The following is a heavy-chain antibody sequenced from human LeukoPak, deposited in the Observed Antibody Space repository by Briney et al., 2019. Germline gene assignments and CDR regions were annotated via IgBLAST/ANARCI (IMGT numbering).Heavy chain of an antibody. CDR2: IWYDGSNK. D-gene: IGHD3-3*01. CDR3: AKDYDFWSGYYIFAFDI. J-gene: IGHJ3*02. CDR1: GFTFSSYG. Sequence: PGGSLRLSCAASGFTFSSYGMHWVRQAPGKGLEWVAVIWYDGSNKYYADSVKGRFTISRDNSKNTLYLQMNSLRAEDTAVYYCAKDYDFWSGYYIFAFDIWGQGTMVTVSS. V-gene: IGHV3-30*02.